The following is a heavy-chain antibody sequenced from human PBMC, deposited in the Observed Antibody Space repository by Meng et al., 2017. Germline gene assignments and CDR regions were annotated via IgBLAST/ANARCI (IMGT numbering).Heavy chain of an antibody. CDR1: GFTFSSYA. V-gene: IGHV3-30*04. CDR2: IPYDGGRE. CDR3: ARDFTTLGYGYHGMDV. J-gene: IGHJ6*02. Sequence: GGSLSLSCAASGFTFSSYAMHWVRQAPGKGLEWVALIPYDGGREYYADSVKGRFTISRDNSNNTLSVQINSLRAEDTAVYFCARDFTTLGYGYHGMDVWGQGTTVTVSS. D-gene: IGHD5-12*01.